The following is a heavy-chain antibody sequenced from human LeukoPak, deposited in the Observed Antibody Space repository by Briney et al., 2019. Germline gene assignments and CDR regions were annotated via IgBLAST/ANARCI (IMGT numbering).Heavy chain of an antibody. V-gene: IGHV4-59*08. CDR3: ARHIGAWAFDI. CDR1: GGSISGYY. CDR2: IYDETNT. J-gene: IGHJ3*02. Sequence: SETLSLTCTVSGGSISGYYWSWVRQSSGRGLEWIANIYDETNTKKNPSLKSRVTISRDMSKNQVSLKLTSVTAADTAIYYCARHIGAWAFDIWGQGTMVTVSS.